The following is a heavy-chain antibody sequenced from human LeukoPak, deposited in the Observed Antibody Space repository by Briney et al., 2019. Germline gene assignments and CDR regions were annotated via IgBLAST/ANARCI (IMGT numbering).Heavy chain of an antibody. D-gene: IGHD3-10*01. V-gene: IGHV4-34*01. CDR1: GGSFSGYY. CDR2: INHSGST. J-gene: IGHJ4*02. CDR3: ARVAFYYDSGSYFDY. Sequence: SETLSLTCAVYGGSFSGYYWSWIRQPPGKGLEWIGEINHSGSTNYNPSLKSRVTISVDTSKTQFSLKLSSVTAADTAVYYCARVAFYYDSGSYFDYWGQGALVSVSS.